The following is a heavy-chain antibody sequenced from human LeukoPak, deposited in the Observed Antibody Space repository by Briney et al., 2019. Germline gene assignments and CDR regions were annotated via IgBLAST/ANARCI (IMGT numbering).Heavy chain of an antibody. CDR3: ARDQVAALGVLGY. V-gene: IGHV3-30*04. D-gene: IGHD6-19*01. CDR2: ISYDGSNK. Sequence: GGSLRLSCEASGFTSGSYAMHWFGQAPAKGRDGVAVISYDGSNKYYADSVKGRFTISRDNSKNTLYLQMNSLRAEGTAVYYCARDQVAALGVLGYWGQGTLVTVSS. J-gene: IGHJ4*02. CDR1: GFTSGSYA.